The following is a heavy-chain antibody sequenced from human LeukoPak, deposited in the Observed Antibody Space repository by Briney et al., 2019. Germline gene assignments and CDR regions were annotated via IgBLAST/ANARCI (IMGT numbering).Heavy chain of an antibody. CDR2: INPNSGGT. Sequence: ASVKVSCKASGYTFTGYYMHWVRQAPGQGLEWMGWINPNSGGTNYAQKFQGRVTMTRDTSISTAYMELSRLRSDDTAEYYCARWQLYGDYEFDYWGQGTLVTVSS. CDR3: ARWQLYGDYEFDY. V-gene: IGHV1-2*02. CDR1: GYTFTGYY. D-gene: IGHD4-17*01. J-gene: IGHJ4*02.